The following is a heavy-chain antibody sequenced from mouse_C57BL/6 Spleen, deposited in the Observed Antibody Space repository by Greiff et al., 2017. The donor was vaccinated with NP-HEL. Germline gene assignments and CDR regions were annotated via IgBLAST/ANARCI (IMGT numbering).Heavy chain of an antibody. V-gene: IGHV2-9-1*01. CDR3: ARNGGTTVGGYFDV. J-gene: IGHJ1*03. Sequence: QVQLQQSGPGLVAPSQSLSITCTVSGFSLTSYAISWVRQPPGKGLEWLGVIWTGGGTNYNSAPKSRLSISKDNSKSQVCIKMNSLQTEDTARYYCARNGGTTVGGYFDVWGTGTTVTVSS. CDR2: IWTGGGT. CDR1: GFSLTSYA. D-gene: IGHD1-1*01.